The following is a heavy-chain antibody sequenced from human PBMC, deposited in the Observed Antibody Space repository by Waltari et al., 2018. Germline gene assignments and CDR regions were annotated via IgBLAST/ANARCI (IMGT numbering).Heavy chain of an antibody. CDR1: GGSFSGYY. CDR2: IKQSGTP. Sequence: QVQLQQWGAGLLKPSETLSLTCAVYGGSFSGYYWSWIRQPPGKGLEWIGEIKQSGTPNYNPSLKSRVTIAVDTSKTQFSLKLSSVTAADTAVYYCARGGLGYSGYDVGGDFDYWGQGTLVTVSS. V-gene: IGHV4-34*01. J-gene: IGHJ4*02. D-gene: IGHD5-12*01. CDR3: ARGGLGYSGYDVGGDFDY.